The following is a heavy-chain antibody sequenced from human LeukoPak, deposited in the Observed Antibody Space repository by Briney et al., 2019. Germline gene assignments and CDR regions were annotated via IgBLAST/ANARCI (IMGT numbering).Heavy chain of an antibody. CDR2: ISNNGGYT. CDR1: GFTFSSSA. CDR3: AKDPVPYYYDSSGLSFDY. J-gene: IGHJ4*02. Sequence: GGSLRLSCAASGFTFSSSAMSWVRQAPGKGLEWVSAISNNGGYTYYADSVQGRFTISRDNSKNTLYLQMNSLRAEDTAVYYCAKDPVPYYYDSSGLSFDYWGQGTLVTVSS. V-gene: IGHV3-23*01. D-gene: IGHD3-22*01.